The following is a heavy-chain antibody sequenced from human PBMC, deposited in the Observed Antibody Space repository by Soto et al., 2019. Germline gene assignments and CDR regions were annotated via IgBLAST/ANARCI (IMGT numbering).Heavy chain of an antibody. CDR2: IYYSGST. J-gene: IGHJ4*02. Sequence: KPSETLSLTCTVSGGSISTYYWNWIRQPPGKGLEWIGYIYYSGSTNYNPSLQSRVTISVDTSKNQFSLKLSSVTAADTAVYYCARGRDGSSLHFDYWGQGTLVTVSS. D-gene: IGHD6-13*01. V-gene: IGHV4-59*01. CDR3: ARGRDGSSLHFDY. CDR1: GGSISTYY.